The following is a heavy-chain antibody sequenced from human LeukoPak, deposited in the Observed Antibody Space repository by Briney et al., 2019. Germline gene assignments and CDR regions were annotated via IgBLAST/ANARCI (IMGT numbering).Heavy chain of an antibody. V-gene: IGHV3-21*05. D-gene: IGHD2-8*01. CDR2: ISSDRNFI. CDR3: AKDRCNNGIGCYYYYMDL. CDR1: GFTFNSYS. Sequence: GGSLRLSCAASGFTFNSYSMNWVRQAPGKGLEWVSYISSDRNFIFYADSVRGRFSISRDSSKNVSYLQMNSLRAEDTAVYYCAKDRCNNGIGCYYYYMDLWGKGTTVTISS. J-gene: IGHJ6*03.